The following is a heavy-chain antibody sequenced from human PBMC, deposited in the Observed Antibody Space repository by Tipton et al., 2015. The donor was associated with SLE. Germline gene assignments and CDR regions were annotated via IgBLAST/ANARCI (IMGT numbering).Heavy chain of an antibody. CDR3: ARQGNRNVDDAFDI. CDR1: GGTFSSYA. J-gene: IGHJ3*02. CDR2: IIPILGIA. Sequence: QVQLVQSGAEVKKPGSSVKVSCKASGGTFSSYAISWVRQAPGQGLECMGGIIPILGIANYAQKLQGRVTITTDESTSTAYMELSSLRSEDKAVYYCARQGNRNVDDAFDIWSQGTMVTVSS. D-gene: IGHD1-14*01. V-gene: IGHV1-69*01.